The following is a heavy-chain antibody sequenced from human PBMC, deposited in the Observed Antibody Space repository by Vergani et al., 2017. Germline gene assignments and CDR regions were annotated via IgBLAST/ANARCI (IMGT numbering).Heavy chain of an antibody. CDR3: AKEGGGYCSGGTCYPEY. J-gene: IGHJ4*02. Sequence: LESGGGLVQPGGSIRLSCFGSGFTFSTFNMHWVRQIPGKGLEWVAVISYDGSNKYYADSVKGRFTISRDNSKNTLYLQMNSLRAEDTAVYYCAKEGGGYCSGGTCYPEYWGQGTLVIVSS. D-gene: IGHD2-15*01. V-gene: IGHV3-30*18. CDR2: ISYDGSNK. CDR1: GFTFSTFN.